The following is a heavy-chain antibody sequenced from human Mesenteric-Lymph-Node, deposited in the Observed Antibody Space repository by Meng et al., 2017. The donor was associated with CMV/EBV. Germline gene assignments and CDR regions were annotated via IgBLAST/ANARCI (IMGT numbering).Heavy chain of an antibody. Sequence: GGSLRLSCAASGFTFTNYWMTWVRQAPGKGLEWVANINEAGTVKHYVDSVKGRFTMSRDNSKNSVFLQMNGLRTEDTAVYYCAREYWGPEYWGQGTLVTVSS. CDR1: GFTFTNYW. CDR2: INEAGTVK. D-gene: IGHD7-27*01. J-gene: IGHJ4*02. V-gene: IGHV3-7*01. CDR3: AREYWGPEY.